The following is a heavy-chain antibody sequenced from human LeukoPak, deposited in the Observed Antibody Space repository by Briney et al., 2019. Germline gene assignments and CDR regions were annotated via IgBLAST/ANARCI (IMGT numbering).Heavy chain of an antibody. J-gene: IGHJ6*02. Sequence: PGGSLRLSCAASGFTFSSYSMNWVRQAPGKGLEWVSYISSSSTIYYADSVKGRFTISRDNAKNSLYLQMNSLRAEDTAVYYCARLYSGSSSYYYYGMDVWGQGTTVTVSS. CDR3: ARLYSGSSSYYYYGMDV. V-gene: IGHV3-48*04. D-gene: IGHD1-26*01. CDR2: ISSSSTI. CDR1: GFTFSSYS.